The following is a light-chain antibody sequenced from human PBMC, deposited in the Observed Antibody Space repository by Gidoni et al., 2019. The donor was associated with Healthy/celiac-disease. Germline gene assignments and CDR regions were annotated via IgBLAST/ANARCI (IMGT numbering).Light chain of an antibody. V-gene: IGLV3-1*01. CDR1: KLGDKY. CDR2: QDS. J-gene: IGLJ2*01. Sequence: SYELTQPPSVSVSPGQTASITCSGDKLGDKYACWYQQKPCQSPVLVIYQDSKRPSGIPARFSVSNSGNTATLTIIGTQAIDEADYYCQAWDSSTAVFGGGTKLTVL. CDR3: QAWDSSTAV.